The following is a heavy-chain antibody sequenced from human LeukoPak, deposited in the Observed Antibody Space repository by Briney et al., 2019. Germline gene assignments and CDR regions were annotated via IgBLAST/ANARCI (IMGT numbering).Heavy chain of an antibody. Sequence: SETLSLTCTVSGGSISSYYWSWIRQPPGKGLEWIGYIYYSGSTNYNPSLKSRVTISVDTSKNQFSLKLSSVTAADTAEYYCAREPYGSGTFDYWGPGTLVTVSA. CDR3: AREPYGSGTFDY. J-gene: IGHJ4*02. D-gene: IGHD3-10*01. CDR2: IYYSGST. CDR1: GGSISSYY. V-gene: IGHV4-59*01.